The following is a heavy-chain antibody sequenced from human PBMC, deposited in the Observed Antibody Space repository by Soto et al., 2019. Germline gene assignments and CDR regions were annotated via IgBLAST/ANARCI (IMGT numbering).Heavy chain of an antibody. J-gene: IGHJ4*02. CDR2: ISSSSSTI. Sequence: EVQLVESGGGLVQPGGSLRLSCAASGFTFSSYSMNWVRQAPGKGLEWVSYISSSSSTIYYADSVKGRFTISRDNAKNSLYLQMNSLRDEDTAVYYCARVGDFWSGYHIDYWGQGTLVTVSS. CDR3: ARVGDFWSGYHIDY. CDR1: GFTFSSYS. D-gene: IGHD3-3*01. V-gene: IGHV3-48*02.